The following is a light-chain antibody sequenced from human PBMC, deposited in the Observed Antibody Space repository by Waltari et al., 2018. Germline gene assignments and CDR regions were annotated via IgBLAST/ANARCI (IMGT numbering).Light chain of an antibody. J-gene: IGLJ2*01. V-gene: IGLV2-14*03. Sequence: QSALTQPASVSGSPGQSITIPCPGTSSDVGGFNYFPWYQQHPGKAPKLMIYDVSNRPSGVSNRFSGSKSGNMASLTISGLQAEDEADYYCSSYTSSSTLGVFGGGTKLTVL. CDR1: SSDVGGFNY. CDR3: SSYTSSSTLGV. CDR2: DVS.